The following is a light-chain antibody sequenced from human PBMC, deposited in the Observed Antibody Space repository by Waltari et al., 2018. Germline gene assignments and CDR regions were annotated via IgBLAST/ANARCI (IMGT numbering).Light chain of an antibody. CDR2: TAS. V-gene: IGKV1-17*01. CDR1: HSISIL. Sequence: DIQMTQSPSSLSASVGDTVTITCRASHSISILLGWYQQKPGKAPTVLIYTASTLQSGVSSRFSGSGSGTDFTLTISSLQPEDFATYYCLQSSSSPRTFGQGTKVEIK. J-gene: IGKJ1*01. CDR3: LQSSSSPRT.